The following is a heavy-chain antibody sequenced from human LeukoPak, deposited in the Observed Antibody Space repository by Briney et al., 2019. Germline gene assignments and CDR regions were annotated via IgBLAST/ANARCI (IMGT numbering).Heavy chain of an antibody. Sequence: ASVKVSCKASGYTFTSYGISWVRQAPGQGLEWMGWISAYNGNTNYAQKLQGRATMTTDTSTSTAYMELRSLRSDDTAVYYCARDPVYCSGGSCYGGYNWFDPWGQGTLVTVSS. D-gene: IGHD2-15*01. CDR3: ARDPVYCSGGSCYGGYNWFDP. V-gene: IGHV1-18*01. CDR2: ISAYNGNT. J-gene: IGHJ5*02. CDR1: GYTFTSYG.